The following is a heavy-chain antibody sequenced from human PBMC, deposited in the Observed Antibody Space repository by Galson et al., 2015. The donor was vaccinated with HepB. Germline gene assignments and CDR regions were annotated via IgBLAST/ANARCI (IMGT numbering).Heavy chain of an antibody. J-gene: IGHJ2*01. Sequence: SVKVSCKASGSTFTSYAMHWVRQAPGQRLEWMGWINAGNGNTKYSQKFQGRVTITRDTSASTAYMELSSLRSEDTAVYYCARDRRPLGFGVVIMYWYFDLWGRGTLVTVSS. CDR3: ARDRRPLGFGVVIMYWYFDL. V-gene: IGHV1-3*01. D-gene: IGHD3-3*01. CDR2: INAGNGNT. CDR1: GSTFTSYA.